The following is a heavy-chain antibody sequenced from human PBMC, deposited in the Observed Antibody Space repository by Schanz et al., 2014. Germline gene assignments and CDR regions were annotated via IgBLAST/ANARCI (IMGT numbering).Heavy chain of an antibody. V-gene: IGHV4-4*07. D-gene: IGHD2-2*01. CDR1: GGSISSFY. CDR2: IYTNGST. Sequence: QVQLQESGPGLVKPSETLSLTCTVSGGSISSFYWSWIRQPAGKGLEWIGRIYTNGSTKYNPSLKIGVTMSVDTSKNQFSLKVSSVTAADTAVYYCARGGYCSRTSCYFKGGWFDPWGQGTLVTVSS. J-gene: IGHJ5*02. CDR3: ARGGYCSRTSCYFKGGWFDP.